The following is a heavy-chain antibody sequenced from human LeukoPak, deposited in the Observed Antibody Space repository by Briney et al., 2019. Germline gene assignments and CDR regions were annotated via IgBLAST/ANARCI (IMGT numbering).Heavy chain of an antibody. D-gene: IGHD3-10*01. V-gene: IGHV3-23*01. CDR3: AKEGATMVRGVIMREPYFDY. Sequence: GGSLRLSCAASGFTFSSYAMSWVRQAPGKGLEWVSAISGSGGSTYYADSVKGRFTISRDNSKDTLYLQTNSLRAEDTAVYYCAKEGATMVRGVIMREPYFDYWGQGTLVTVSS. CDR1: GFTFSSYA. J-gene: IGHJ4*02. CDR2: ISGSGGST.